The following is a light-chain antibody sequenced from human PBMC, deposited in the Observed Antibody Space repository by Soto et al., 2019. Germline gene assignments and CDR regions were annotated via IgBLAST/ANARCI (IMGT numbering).Light chain of an antibody. CDR3: QQLDSDPPWT. CDR2: LAS. CDR1: QDISTY. V-gene: IGKV1-9*01. J-gene: IGKJ1*01. Sequence: IQLTQSPSSLSASVGDRVTITCRASQDISTYLAWYQQQPGRAPKLLIYLASTLESGVPSRFSGSGSGTDFTLTISSLQPDEFATYYCQQLDSDPPWTFGQGTRVDIK.